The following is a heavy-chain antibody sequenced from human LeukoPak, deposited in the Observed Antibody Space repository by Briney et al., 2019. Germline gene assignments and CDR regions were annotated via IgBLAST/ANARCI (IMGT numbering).Heavy chain of an antibody. CDR2: IYHSGST. Sequence: SETLSLTCTVSGYSISSGYYWGWIRQPPGKGLEYIGSIYHSGSTYYKPSLKSRVTISVGTSKNQFSLKLSSVTAADTAVYYCARGDYSGSYWRYWGQGTLVTVSS. D-gene: IGHD1-26*01. J-gene: IGHJ4*02. CDR1: GYSISSGYY. CDR3: ARGDYSGSYWRY. V-gene: IGHV4-38-2*02.